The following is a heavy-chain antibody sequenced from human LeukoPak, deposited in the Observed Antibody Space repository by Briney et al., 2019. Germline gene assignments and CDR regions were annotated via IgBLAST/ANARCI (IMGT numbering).Heavy chain of an antibody. J-gene: IGHJ5*02. CDR2: INAGNGNT. V-gene: IGHV1-3*01. CDR3: ARESSSWYKSPFDP. CDR1: GYTFTSYA. D-gene: IGHD6-13*01. Sequence: GASVKVSCKASGYTFTSYAMHWVRQAPGQRLEWMGWINAGNGNTKYSQKFQGRVTITRDTSASTAYMELSSLRSEDTAVYYCARESSSWYKSPFDPWGQGTLVTVSS.